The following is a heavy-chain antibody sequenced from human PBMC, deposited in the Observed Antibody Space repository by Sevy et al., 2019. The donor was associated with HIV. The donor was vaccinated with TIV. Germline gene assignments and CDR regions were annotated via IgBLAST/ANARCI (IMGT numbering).Heavy chain of an antibody. CDR3: ARTVWKFDYDRGDNYYYYMDV. J-gene: IGHJ6*03. CDR1: GFSFTFYA. Sequence: GGSLRLSCVASGFSFTFYAMSWVRQAPGKGLEWVSAISTRGTDIHYADSVKGRFTISRDISNNTVYLEMNTLRGEDTALYYCARTVWKFDYDRGDNYYYYMDVWGKGTTVTVSS. CDR2: ISTRGTDI. V-gene: IGHV3-23*01. D-gene: IGHD3-16*01.